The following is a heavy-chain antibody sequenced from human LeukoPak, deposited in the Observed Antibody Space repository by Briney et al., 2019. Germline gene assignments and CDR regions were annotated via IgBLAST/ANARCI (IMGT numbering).Heavy chain of an antibody. CDR2: TYYRSKWYS. Sequence: SQTLSLTCAISGDSVSSNGAAWHWIRQSPSRGLEWLGRTYYRSKWYSDYAVSVKSRITINPDTSKNQFSLQLNSVTPEDTAVYYCARDGRDGGNSFDYWGLGTLVTVSS. J-gene: IGHJ4*02. CDR3: ARDGRDGGNSFDY. D-gene: IGHD4-23*01. V-gene: IGHV6-1*01. CDR1: GDSVSSNGAA.